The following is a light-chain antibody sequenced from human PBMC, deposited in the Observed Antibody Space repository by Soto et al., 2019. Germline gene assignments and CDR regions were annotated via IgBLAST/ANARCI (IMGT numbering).Light chain of an antibody. J-gene: IGLJ3*02. V-gene: IGLV1-40*01. Sequence: QSVLTQPPSVSGAPGQRVTISCTGSSSNIGAGYDVHWYQQLPGTAPKLLIYGNNNRPSGVPDRFSGSKSGTSASLAITGLQDEDEADYYCQSYDSSFWVFGGGTKLTVL. CDR2: GNN. CDR3: QSYDSSFWV. CDR1: SSNIGAGYD.